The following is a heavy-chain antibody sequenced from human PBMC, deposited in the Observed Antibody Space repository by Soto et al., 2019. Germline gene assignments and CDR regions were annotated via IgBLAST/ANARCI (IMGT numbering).Heavy chain of an antibody. D-gene: IGHD4-17*01. CDR3: ASPYDYGDQTYYYYYMDV. CDR1: GFTFSSYS. J-gene: IGHJ6*03. V-gene: IGHV3-48*01. CDR2: ISSSSSTI. Sequence: GGSLRLSCAASGFTFSSYSMNWVRQAPGKGLEWVSYISSSSSTIYYADSVKGRFTISRDNAKNSLYLQMNSLRAEDTAVYYCASPYDYGDQTYYYYYMDVWGKGTTVTVSS.